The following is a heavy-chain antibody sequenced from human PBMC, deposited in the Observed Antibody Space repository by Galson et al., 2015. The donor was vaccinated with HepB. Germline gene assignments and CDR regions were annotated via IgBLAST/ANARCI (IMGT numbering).Heavy chain of an antibody. D-gene: IGHD1-26*01. CDR3: ARWDVDDEGFDY. J-gene: IGHJ4*02. CDR2: INTYNGQT. Sequence: SVKVSCKASGYTFSGHSLDWLRQAPGQGPEWVGRINTYNGQTEFAQKFQGRVTMTIETSTSTASMELRSLRSDDTAVYYCARWDVDDEGFDYWGQGTLVTVSS. V-gene: IGHV1-18*01. CDR1: GYTFSGHS.